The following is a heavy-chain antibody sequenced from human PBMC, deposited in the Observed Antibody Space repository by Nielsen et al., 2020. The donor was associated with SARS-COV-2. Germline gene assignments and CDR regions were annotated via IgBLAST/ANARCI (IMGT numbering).Heavy chain of an antibody. D-gene: IGHD3-9*01. J-gene: IGHJ4*02. V-gene: IGHV4-59*12. Sequence: SETLSLTCTVSGGSISSYYWSWIRQPPGKGLEWIGYIFYSGSMNYNPSLKSRVTISVDTSKNQFSLKLSSVTAADTAVYYCARVGILTGWAFDDWGQGTLVTVSS. CDR2: IFYSGSM. CDR3: ARVGILTGWAFDD. CDR1: GGSISSYY.